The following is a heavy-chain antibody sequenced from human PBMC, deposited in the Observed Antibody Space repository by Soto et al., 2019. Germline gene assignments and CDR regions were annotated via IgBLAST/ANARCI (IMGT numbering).Heavy chain of an antibody. CDR3: ARMEQFGSLNWLDP. Sequence: ASVKVSCKASGYSFTNNDVSWVRQATGQGLEWMEWMNPGSGDTGYAQKFQGRVTMTRNISIATAYMELSSLRSDDTAIYYCARMEQFGSLNWLDPWGKGTLAKVSS. D-gene: IGHD3-10*01. CDR1: GYSFTNND. CDR2: MNPGSGDT. J-gene: IGHJ5*02. V-gene: IGHV1-8*01.